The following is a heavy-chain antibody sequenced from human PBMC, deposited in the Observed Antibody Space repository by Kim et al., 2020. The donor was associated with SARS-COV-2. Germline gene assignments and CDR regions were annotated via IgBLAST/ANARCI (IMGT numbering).Heavy chain of an antibody. CDR2: IYYSGST. V-gene: IGHV4-39*01. Sequence: SETLSLTCTVSGGSISSSSYYWGWIRQPPGKGLEWIGSIYYSGSTYYNPSLKSRVTISVDTSKNQFSLKLSSVTAADTAVYYCARHEFGDNSPEYYFDYWGQGTLVTVSS. CDR1: GGSISSSSYY. J-gene: IGHJ4*02. D-gene: IGHD3-10*01. CDR3: ARHEFGDNSPEYYFDY.